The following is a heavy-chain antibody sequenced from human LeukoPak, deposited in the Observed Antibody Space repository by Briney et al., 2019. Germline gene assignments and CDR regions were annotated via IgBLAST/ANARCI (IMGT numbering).Heavy chain of an antibody. CDR3: ARHPGLGYDFWSGYYLGGQGAFDI. V-gene: IGHV1-8*03. J-gene: IGHJ3*02. Sequence: GASVKVSCKASGYTFTSYDINWVRQATGQGLEWMGWMNPNIGNTGYAQKFQGRVTITRNTSISTAYMELSSLRSEDTAVYYCARHPGLGYDFWSGYYLGGQGAFDIWGQGTMVTVSS. CDR2: MNPNIGNT. D-gene: IGHD3-3*01. CDR1: GYTFTSYD.